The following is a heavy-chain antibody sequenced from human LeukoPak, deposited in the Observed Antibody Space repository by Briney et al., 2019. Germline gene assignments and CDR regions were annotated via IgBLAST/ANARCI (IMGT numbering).Heavy chain of an antibody. D-gene: IGHD2-8*01. CDR3: ARLAYCSNDVCYSNYYYSMDV. Sequence: PGESLKISXKGSGYTFSSYWIGWVRQMPGKGLEWMGIIYPDDSETIYSPSFQGQVTISADKSISTAYLQWSSLKASDTAMYYCARLAYCSNDVCYSNYYYSMDVWGKGTTVTVSS. CDR2: IYPDDSET. J-gene: IGHJ6*03. CDR1: GYTFSSYW. V-gene: IGHV5-51*01.